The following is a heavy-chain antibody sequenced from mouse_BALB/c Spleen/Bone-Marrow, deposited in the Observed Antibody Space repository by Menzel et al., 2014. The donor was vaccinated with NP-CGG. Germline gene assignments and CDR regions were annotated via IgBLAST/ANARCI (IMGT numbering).Heavy chain of an antibody. D-gene: IGHD1-1*01. J-gene: IGHJ4*01. Sequence: EVQVVESGGGLVQPGGSLKLSCAASGFDFSRYWMGWVRQAPGRGLKWIGEINPDSSTINYTPSLKDKFIISRVNAKNALYLQMSKVRSEDTALYFCARLGYYGMMAYWGQGTSVTVSS. CDR1: GFDFSRYW. CDR2: INPDSSTI. CDR3: ARLGYYGMMAY. V-gene: IGHV4-1*02.